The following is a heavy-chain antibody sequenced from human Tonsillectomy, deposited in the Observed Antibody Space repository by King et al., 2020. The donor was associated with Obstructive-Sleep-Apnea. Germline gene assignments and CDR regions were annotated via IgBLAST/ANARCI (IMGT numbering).Heavy chain of an antibody. CDR1: GFTFSRYS. V-gene: IGHV3-21*01. CDR3: ARDPRREWLRLTPTFDH. J-gene: IGHJ4*02. D-gene: IGHD5-12*01. CDR2: ISSIGSYI. Sequence: VQLVDSGGGLVKPGGSLRLSCAASGFTFSRYSMNWVRQAPGKGLEWVSSISSIGSYIYYADSVKGRFTISRDNAKNSLFLQMNSLRTEDTAVYYCARDPRREWLRLTPTFDHWGQGTLVTVSS.